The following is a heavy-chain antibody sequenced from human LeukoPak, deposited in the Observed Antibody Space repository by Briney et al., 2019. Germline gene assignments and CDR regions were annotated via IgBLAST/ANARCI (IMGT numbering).Heavy chain of an antibody. CDR2: ISWNSGSI. J-gene: IGHJ4*02. D-gene: IGHD6-19*01. CDR1: GFTLDDYA. Sequence: GGSLRLSCAASGFTLDDYAMHWVRQAPGKGLERVSGISWNSGSIGYADSVKGRFTISRDNAKNSLYLQMNSLRAEDTALYYCAKDRGSSGWWYFDYWGQGTLVTVSS. CDR3: AKDRGSSGWWYFDY. V-gene: IGHV3-9*01.